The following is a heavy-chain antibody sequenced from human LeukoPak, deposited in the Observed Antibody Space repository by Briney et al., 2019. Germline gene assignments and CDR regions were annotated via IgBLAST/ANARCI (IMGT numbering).Heavy chain of an antibody. CDR1: GYTFTVYY. CDR2: INPNSGGT. CDR3: AREVEWLLSNWFDP. V-gene: IGHV1-2*02. Sequence: ASVKVSFRASGYTFTVYYMHWVRQAPGQGLEWMGWINPNSGGTNYAQKFQGRVTMTRDTSISTAYMELSRLRSDDTAVYYCAREVEWLLSNWFDPWGQGTLVTVPS. D-gene: IGHD3-3*01. J-gene: IGHJ5*02.